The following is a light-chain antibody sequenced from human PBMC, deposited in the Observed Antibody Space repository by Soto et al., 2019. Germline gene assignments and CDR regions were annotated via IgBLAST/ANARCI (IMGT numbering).Light chain of an antibody. CDR3: ASWDDNLNGPV. J-gene: IGLJ7*01. Sequence: QAVVTQPPSASGTPGQRVTISCSGSSSNIGSNTVNWYQQIPGTPPKLLIYSTDKRPSGVPDRFSGSKSGTSASLAISGLQAEDEADYYCASWDDNLNGPVFGGGTQLTVL. CDR1: SSNIGSNT. V-gene: IGLV1-44*01. CDR2: STD.